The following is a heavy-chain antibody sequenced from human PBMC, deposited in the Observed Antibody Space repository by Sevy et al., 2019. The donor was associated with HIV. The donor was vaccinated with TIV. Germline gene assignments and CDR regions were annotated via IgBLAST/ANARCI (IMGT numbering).Heavy chain of an antibody. J-gene: IGHJ6*02. CDR1: GFTFSTYS. CDR3: ARDGARITMVQGVMAYYHGMDV. CDR2: ISSSSNYI. V-gene: IGHV3-21*01. Sequence: GGSLRLSCAASGFTFSTYSMNWVRQAPGKGLEWVSSISSSSNYIYYADSVKGRFTISRDNVRNSLYLQMNSLRAEDTAVYYCARDGARITMVQGVMAYYHGMDVWRQGTTVTVSS. D-gene: IGHD3-10*01.